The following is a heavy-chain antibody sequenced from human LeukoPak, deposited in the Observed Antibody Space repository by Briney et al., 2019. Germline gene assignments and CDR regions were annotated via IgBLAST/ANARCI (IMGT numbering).Heavy chain of an antibody. CDR1: GGSISSSSYY. V-gene: IGHV4-39*07. CDR2: IYYSGST. D-gene: IGHD1-14*01. Sequence: SETLSLTCTVSGGSISSSSYYWGWIRQPPGKGLEWIGSIYYSGSTYYNPSLKSRVTISVDTSKNQFSLKLSSVTAADTAVYYCARDPKSGTRTLNWFDPWGQGTLVTVSS. J-gene: IGHJ5*02. CDR3: ARDPKSGTRTLNWFDP.